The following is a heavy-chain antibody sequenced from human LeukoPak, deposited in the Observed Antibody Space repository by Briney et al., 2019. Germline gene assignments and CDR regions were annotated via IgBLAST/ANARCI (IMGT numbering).Heavy chain of an antibody. CDR1: GFTFSSYA. D-gene: IGHD4-17*01. Sequence: GGSLRLSCAASGFTFSSYAMSWARQAPGKGLEWVSAISGSGGSTYYADSVKGRFTISRDNSKDTLYLQMNSLRAEDTAVYYCAKDSLTTVTTAGYYYYYYYMVVWGKGTTVTVSS. CDR3: AKDSLTTVTTAGYYYYYYYMVV. CDR2: ISGSGGST. V-gene: IGHV3-23*01. J-gene: IGHJ6*03.